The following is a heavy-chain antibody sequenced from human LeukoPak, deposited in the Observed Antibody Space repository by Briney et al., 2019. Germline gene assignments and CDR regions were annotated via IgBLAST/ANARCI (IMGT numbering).Heavy chain of an antibody. Sequence: GGSLRLSCAASGFTVRSNYMSWVRQAPGKGLEWVSVIYSGERTYYADSVEGRFTIYRDNSKNTLYLQMNSLRADDTAAYYCAREAYYYDTSGYIDSWGQGTLVTVSS. CDR3: AREAYYYDTSGYIDS. D-gene: IGHD3-22*01. CDR1: GFTVRSNY. V-gene: IGHV3-53*01. J-gene: IGHJ4*02. CDR2: IYSGERT.